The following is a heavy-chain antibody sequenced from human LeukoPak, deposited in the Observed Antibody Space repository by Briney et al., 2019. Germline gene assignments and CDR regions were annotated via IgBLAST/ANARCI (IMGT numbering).Heavy chain of an antibody. D-gene: IGHD2-2*01. CDR1: GFSLSTNKMR. Sequence: SGPTLVNPTQTLTLTCTFSGFSLSTNKMRVSWIRQPPGKALEWLARIDWDDDKFYSPSLKTRLTISKDTSKNQVVLTMTNMDPVDTATYFCARTAGCTGTSCSSDYWGQGTLVTVSS. CDR2: IDWDDDK. V-gene: IGHV2-70*04. CDR3: ARTAGCTGTSCSSDY. J-gene: IGHJ4*02.